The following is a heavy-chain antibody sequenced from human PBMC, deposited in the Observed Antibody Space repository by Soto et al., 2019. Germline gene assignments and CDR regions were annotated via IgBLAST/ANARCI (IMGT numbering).Heavy chain of an antibody. CDR2: ISYDGSNK. V-gene: IGHV3-30-3*01. D-gene: IGHD3-16*01. CDR3: ARDPGSAFGYFDY. CDR1: GFTFSSYA. J-gene: IGHJ4*02. Sequence: QVQLVESGGGVVQPGRSLRLSCAASGFTFSSYAMHWVRQAPGKGLEWVAVISYDGSNKYYADSVKGRFTISRENSKTTLYLQMHSLRAEDTAVYYCARDPGSAFGYFDYWGQGTLVTVSS.